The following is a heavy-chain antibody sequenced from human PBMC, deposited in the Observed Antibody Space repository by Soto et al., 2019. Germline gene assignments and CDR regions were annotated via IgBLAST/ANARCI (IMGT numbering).Heavy chain of an antibody. CDR2: IYPGDSDT. J-gene: IGHJ6*02. V-gene: IGHV5-51*01. D-gene: IGHD4-17*01. CDR1: GYSFTSYW. CDR3: ARRISVTTGYYYYGMDV. Sequence: GESLKISCKGSGYSFTSYWIGWVRQMPGKGLEWMGIIYPGDSDTRYSPSFQGQVTISADKSISTAYLQWSSLKASDTAMYYCARRISVTTGYYYYGMDVWGQGTTVIVS.